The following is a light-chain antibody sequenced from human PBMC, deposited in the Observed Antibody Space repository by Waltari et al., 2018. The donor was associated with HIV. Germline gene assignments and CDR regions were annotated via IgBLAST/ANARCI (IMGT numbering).Light chain of an antibody. CDR3: QQYDNLRIT. CDR1: QDISNY. V-gene: IGKV1-33*01. Sequence: DIQMTQSPSSLSASVGDRVTITCQASQDISNYLNWYQQKPGKAPKLLIYDASNLETGVPSRFSGSGSGTDFNFTISSLQPEDIATYYCQQYDNLRITFGGGTKVEIK. J-gene: IGKJ4*01. CDR2: DAS.